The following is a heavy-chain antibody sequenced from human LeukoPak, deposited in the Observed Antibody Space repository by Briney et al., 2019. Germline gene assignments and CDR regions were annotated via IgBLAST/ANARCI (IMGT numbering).Heavy chain of an antibody. J-gene: IGHJ4*02. CDR1: GFTFTSSA. V-gene: IGHV1-58*02. CDR2: IVVGSGNT. Sequence: SVKVSCKASGFTFTSSAMQWVRQARGQRLEWIGCIVVGSGNTNYAQKFQERVTITRDMSTSTAYMGLSSLRSEDTAVYYCAATMYYDFWSGYYTPPDYWGQGTLVTVSS. CDR3: AATMYYDFWSGYYTPPDY. D-gene: IGHD3-3*01.